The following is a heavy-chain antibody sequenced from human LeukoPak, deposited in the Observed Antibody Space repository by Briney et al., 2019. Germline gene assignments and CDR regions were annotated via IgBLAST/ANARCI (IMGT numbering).Heavy chain of an antibody. CDR1: GFTFSSYW. Sequence: GGSLRLSCAASGFTFSSYWMSWVRQAPGKGLEWVANIKQDGSEKYYVDSVKGRFTISRDNAKNSLYLQMNSLRAEDTAVYYCARDFGYSGYDWYFDYWGQGTLVTVSS. CDR2: IKQDGSEK. V-gene: IGHV3-7*01. D-gene: IGHD5-12*01. J-gene: IGHJ4*02. CDR3: ARDFGYSGYDWYFDY.